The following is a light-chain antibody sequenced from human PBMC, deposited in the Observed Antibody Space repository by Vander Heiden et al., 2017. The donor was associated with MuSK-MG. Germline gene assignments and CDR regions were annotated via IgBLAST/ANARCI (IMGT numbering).Light chain of an antibody. CDR1: KVGDEY. Sequence: SYELTPPPAISVSPGQPASIASSGNKVGDEYVSWYHQKPGQSPLLVSYEDSKRPSGIPERFSGSKSGNTATLTIRDTQAFDEADYYCQAWDSTFVFGGGTKLTVL. J-gene: IGLJ2*01. CDR3: QAWDSTFV. CDR2: EDS. V-gene: IGLV3-1*01.